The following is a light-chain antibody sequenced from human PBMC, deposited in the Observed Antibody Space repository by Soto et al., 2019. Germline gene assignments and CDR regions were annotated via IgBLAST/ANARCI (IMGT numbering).Light chain of an antibody. Sequence: LTQPASVSGSPGQSITISCTGTSSDVGVYDYVSWYQQQSGKAPKLMIHEVSNRPSGVSNRFSGSKSGNTASLTISGLQAEDEADYYCSSFTSSRAYVFGIGTKVTVL. CDR3: SSFTSSRAYV. CDR2: EVS. V-gene: IGLV2-14*01. CDR1: SSDVGVYDY. J-gene: IGLJ1*01.